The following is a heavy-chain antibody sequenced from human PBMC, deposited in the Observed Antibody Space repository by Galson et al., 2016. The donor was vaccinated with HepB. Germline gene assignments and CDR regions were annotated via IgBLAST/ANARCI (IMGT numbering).Heavy chain of an antibody. Sequence: PALVKPTQTLTLTCTFSGFSLSTSGVGVGWIRQPPGKALEWLALIYWDDDKRYSPSLKSRLTITKDPSKNQVVLTMTNMDPVDTATYYCAHTYYYDSSGHYTTPHGFDYWGQGILVTVSS. D-gene: IGHD3-22*01. CDR3: AHTYYYDSSGHYTTPHGFDY. CDR1: GFSLSTSGVG. CDR2: IYWDDDK. V-gene: IGHV2-5*02. J-gene: IGHJ4*02.